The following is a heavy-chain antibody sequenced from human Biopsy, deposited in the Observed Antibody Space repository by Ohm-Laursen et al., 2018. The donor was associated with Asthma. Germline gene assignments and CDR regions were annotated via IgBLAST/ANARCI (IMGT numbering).Heavy chain of an antibody. V-gene: IGHV3-53*01. CDR3: ARAYGGSFFSGSFDI. J-gene: IGHJ3*02. D-gene: IGHD4-23*01. CDR1: GFTVSTNS. Sequence: SLRPSCAASGFTVSTNSMSWVRQPPGKGLEWVSVIYSGGGTYYADSVQGRVTISRDNSKNTLSLQMNSLRAEDTAVYYCARAYGGSFFSGSFDIWGQGTMVTVSS. CDR2: IYSGGGT.